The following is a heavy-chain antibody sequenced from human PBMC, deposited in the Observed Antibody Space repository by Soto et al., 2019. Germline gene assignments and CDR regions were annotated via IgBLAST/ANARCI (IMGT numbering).Heavy chain of an antibody. V-gene: IGHV1-2*02. CDR2: INPNSGGT. CDR1: GYTFTGYY. Sequence: ASVKVSCKASGYTFTGYYMHWVRQAPGQGFEWMGWINPNSGGTNYAQKFQGRVTMTRDTSISTVYMELSSLRSEDTAVYYCARDGSEDSSGYYYVSWGQGTLVTVSS. D-gene: IGHD3-22*01. J-gene: IGHJ5*02. CDR3: ARDGSEDSSGYYYVS.